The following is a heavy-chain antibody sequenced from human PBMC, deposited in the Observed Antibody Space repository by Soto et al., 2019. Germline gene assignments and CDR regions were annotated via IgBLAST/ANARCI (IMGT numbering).Heavy chain of an antibody. V-gene: IGHV3-30*18. CDR1: GFTFSYG. CDR2: ISYDSSNK. Sequence: VQLLESGGGLIQPGGSLRLSCAASGFTFSYGIHWLRQAPGKGLEWVAYISYDSSNKFYGDSVKGRFTISRHNSKNTQFLQMNSLRAEDTAVYYCAKLVIGYCSGNTCDDYWGQGTLVAVSS. J-gene: IGHJ4*02. CDR3: AKLVIGYCSGNTCDDY. D-gene: IGHD2-15*01.